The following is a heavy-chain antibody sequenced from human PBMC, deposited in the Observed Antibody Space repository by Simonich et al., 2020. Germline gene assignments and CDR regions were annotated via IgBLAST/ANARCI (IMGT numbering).Heavy chain of an antibody. D-gene: IGHD6-6*01. CDR3: ARWAYSSSYFDY. V-gene: IGHV4-39*01. J-gene: IGHJ4*02. CDR1: GGSISSSSYY. CDR2: IYYSGTT. Sequence: QLQLQESGPGLVKPSETLSLTCPVSGGSISSSSYYWGWIRQPPGKGLEWIGSIYYSGTTHYNPSLKSRVTISVDTSKNQFSLKLSSVTAADTAVYYCARWAYSSSYFDYWGQGTLVTVSS.